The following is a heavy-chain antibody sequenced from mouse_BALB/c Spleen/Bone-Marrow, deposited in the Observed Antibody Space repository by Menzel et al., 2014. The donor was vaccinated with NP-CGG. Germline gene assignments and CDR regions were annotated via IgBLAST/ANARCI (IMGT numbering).Heavy chain of an antibody. V-gene: IGHV3-1*02. CDR3: AREARTTARFAD. CDR1: AYSITSGYG. J-gene: IGHJ3*01. Sequence: EVPLQQSGTVLVKPSQSLSLTCTVTAYSITSGYGWHWIRQFPGNKLEWMGYIHYSGTTHSNPSLKSRISITRYTSKNQFFLQLNEVTTEDTATYNCAREARTTARFADWGQGTLGTVSA. CDR2: IHYSGTT. D-gene: IGHD1-2*01.